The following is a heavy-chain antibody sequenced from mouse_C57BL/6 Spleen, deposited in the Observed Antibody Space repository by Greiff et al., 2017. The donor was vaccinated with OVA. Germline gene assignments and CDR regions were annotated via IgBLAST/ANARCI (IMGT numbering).Heavy chain of an antibody. CDR1: GFNIKDYY. J-gene: IGHJ4*01. CDR3: TAYYPESSVEAKAMDY. V-gene: IGHV14-1*01. Sequence: EVQLQQSGAELVRPGASVKLSCTASGFNIKDYYMHWVKQRPEQGLEWIGRIDPEDGDTEYAPKFQGKATMTADTSSNTAYLQLSSLTSEDTAVYYCTAYYPESSVEAKAMDYWGQGTTVTVAS. D-gene: IGHD1-1*01. CDR2: IDPEDGDT.